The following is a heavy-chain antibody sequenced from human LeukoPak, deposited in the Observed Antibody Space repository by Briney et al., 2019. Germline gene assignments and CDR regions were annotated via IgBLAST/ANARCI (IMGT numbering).Heavy chain of an antibody. V-gene: IGHV3-30-3*01. Sequence: GRSLRLSCAAYGFTFSSYAMHWVRQAPGKGLEWVAVISYDGSNKYYADSVKGRFTISRDNSKNTLYLQMNSLRAEDTAVYYCARDYYYDSSGQNWFDPWGQGTLVTVSS. D-gene: IGHD3-22*01. CDR3: ARDYYYDSSGQNWFDP. CDR2: ISYDGSNK. CDR1: GFTFSSYA. J-gene: IGHJ5*02.